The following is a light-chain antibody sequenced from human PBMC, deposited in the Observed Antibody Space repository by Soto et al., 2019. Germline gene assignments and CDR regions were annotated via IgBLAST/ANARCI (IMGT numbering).Light chain of an antibody. J-gene: IGKJ1*01. CDR3: QHCHILPWT. V-gene: IGKV1-33*01. Sequence: DIQMTQSPSSLSASVGDRVTITYQASQDITNHLHWYQQKPGKAPKLLIYDASNLETGVPSRFSGSGFGTDFTFIINNLQPEDFATYFCQHCHILPWTFGQGTKVDIK. CDR2: DAS. CDR1: QDITNH.